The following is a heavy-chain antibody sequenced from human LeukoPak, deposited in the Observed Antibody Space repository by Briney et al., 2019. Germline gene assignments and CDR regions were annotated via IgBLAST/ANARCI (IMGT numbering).Heavy chain of an antibody. Sequence: SVKVSCKASGGTFSSYAISWVRQAPGQGLERMGRIIPIFGTANYAQKFQGRVTITTDESTSTAYMELSSLRSEDTAVYYCARDDNPSMVVTASDYWGQGTLVTVS. CDR3: ARDDNPSMVVTASDY. J-gene: IGHJ4*02. CDR2: IIPIFGTA. V-gene: IGHV1-69*05. D-gene: IGHD4-23*01. CDR1: GGTFSSYA.